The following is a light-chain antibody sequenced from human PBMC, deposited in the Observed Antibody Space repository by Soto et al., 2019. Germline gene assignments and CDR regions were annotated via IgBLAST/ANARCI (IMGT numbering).Light chain of an antibody. CDR2: GTS. J-gene: IGKJ4*01. CDR1: QSISSSY. CDR3: QQYGNSPLT. V-gene: IGKV3-20*01. Sequence: EIVLTQSPGTLSLSPGERATLSCRASQSISSSYLAWYQQKPGQAPRLLIYGTSSRATGVPDRFSGSGSGTDFTLTISRLEPEDFAVYYCQQYGNSPLTFGGWTKVEIK.